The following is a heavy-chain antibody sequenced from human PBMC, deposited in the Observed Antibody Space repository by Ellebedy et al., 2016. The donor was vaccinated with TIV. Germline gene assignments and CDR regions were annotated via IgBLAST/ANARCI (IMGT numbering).Heavy chain of an antibody. V-gene: IGHV4-34*01. J-gene: IGHJ2*01. Sequence: SETLSLTCAVYGGSLSAYYWSWIRQSPGKGLEWIGETNHVGSTYYNPSLKGRLTISVDTSKTQLSLNLSSVTAADTAVYYCSRTLRERYFDLWGRGTLVTVSS. CDR1: GGSLSAYY. CDR2: TNHVGST. D-gene: IGHD1-26*01. CDR3: SRTLRERYFDL.